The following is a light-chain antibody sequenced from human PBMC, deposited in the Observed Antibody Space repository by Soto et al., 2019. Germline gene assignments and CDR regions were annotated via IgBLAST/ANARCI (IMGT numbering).Light chain of an antibody. J-gene: IGKJ1*01. V-gene: IGKV3-20*01. CDR1: QNIRSNY. Sequence: ETVLTQSPGTLSLSPGERATLSCRASQNIRSNYLAWYRQTPGQAPRLLIYGASKRASGIADRFSGSGSGTHFTLIISRLEPEDFALYYCQQYGSSPWTFGQGTKVEIK. CDR3: QQYGSSPWT. CDR2: GAS.